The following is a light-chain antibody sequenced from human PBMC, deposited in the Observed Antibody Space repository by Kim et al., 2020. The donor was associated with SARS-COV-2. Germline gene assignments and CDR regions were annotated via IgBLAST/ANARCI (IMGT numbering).Light chain of an antibody. Sequence: SYELTQPPSVSVAPGKTARITCGGNNIGSESVHWYQQKPGQAPVLVIYYNSDRPSGIPERFSGSNSGNSATLTISRVEAGDEADYYCQVWYSSSDWVFGGGTQLTVL. CDR3: QVWYSSSDWV. J-gene: IGLJ3*02. CDR1: NIGSES. CDR2: YNS. V-gene: IGLV3-21*04.